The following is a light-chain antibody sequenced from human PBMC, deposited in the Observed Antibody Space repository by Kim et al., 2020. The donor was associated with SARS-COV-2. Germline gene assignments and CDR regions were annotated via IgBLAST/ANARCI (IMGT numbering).Light chain of an antibody. CDR1: SSLVASDNY. CDR2: DVS. J-gene: IGLJ2*01. V-gene: IGLV2-14*03. CDR3: TSYTGANTVV. Sequence: GHAITISCPGTSSLVASDNYVAWYQQRPDNAPKLIIYDVSYRPSGGAARFSGSKSGDTASLTISGLQAADEAGYYCTSYTGANTVVFCGGTQLTFL.